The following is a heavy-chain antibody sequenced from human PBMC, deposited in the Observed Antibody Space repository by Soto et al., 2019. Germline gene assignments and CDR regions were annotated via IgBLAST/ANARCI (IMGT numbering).Heavy chain of an antibody. CDR3: ARHGGRDGSRGLRFLEWSIDY. CDR2: IYPGDSDT. V-gene: IGHV5-51*01. D-gene: IGHD3-3*01. Sequence: GESLKISCKGSGYSFTSYWIGWVRQMPGKGREWMGIIYPGDSDTRYSPAFQGQVTISADKSISTAYLQWSSLKASDTAMYYCARHGGRDGSRGLRFLEWSIDYWGQGTLVTVSS. J-gene: IGHJ4*02. CDR1: GYSFTSYW.